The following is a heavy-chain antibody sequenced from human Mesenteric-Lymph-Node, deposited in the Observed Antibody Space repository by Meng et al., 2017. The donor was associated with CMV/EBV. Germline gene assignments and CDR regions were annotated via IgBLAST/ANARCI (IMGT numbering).Heavy chain of an antibody. CDR2: INDSGSA. V-gene: IGHV4-34*01. CDR3: ATAPIYQLPTY. CDR1: DGSSTNYY. Sequence: GSLRLSCTIYDGSSTNYYWRWIRQPPGKGLEWIGEINDSGSANYNPSLKSRVTISVDTSKSQFSLKVRSVTAADTAVYYCATAPIYQLPTYWGQETLVTVSS. D-gene: IGHD2-2*01. J-gene: IGHJ4*02.